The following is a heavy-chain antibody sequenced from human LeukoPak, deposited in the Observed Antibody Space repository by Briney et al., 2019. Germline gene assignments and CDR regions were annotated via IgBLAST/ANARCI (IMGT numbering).Heavy chain of an antibody. Sequence: ASVKVSCKVSVYTLTELSMHWVRQAPGKGLEWMGGFDPEDGETIYAQKFQGRVTMTEDTSTDTAYMELSSLRSEDTAVYYCATGIAVAGTTGFDYWGQGTLVTVSS. CDR1: VYTLTELS. J-gene: IGHJ4*02. V-gene: IGHV1-24*01. CDR3: ATGIAVAGTTGFDY. D-gene: IGHD6-19*01. CDR2: FDPEDGET.